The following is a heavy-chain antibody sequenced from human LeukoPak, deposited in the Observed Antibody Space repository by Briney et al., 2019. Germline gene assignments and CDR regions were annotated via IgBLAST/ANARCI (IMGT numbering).Heavy chain of an antibody. CDR3: ARRDYYDSSGFGN. J-gene: IGHJ4*02. Sequence: SETLSVTCALYGGSFSGYYWSWIRQPPRKGLEWIGEINHSGSTNYNPSLKSRVTISVDTSKNQFSLKLSSVTAADTAVYYCARRDYYDSSGFGNWGQGTLVTVSS. CDR1: GGSFSGYY. V-gene: IGHV4-34*01. D-gene: IGHD3-22*01. CDR2: INHSGST.